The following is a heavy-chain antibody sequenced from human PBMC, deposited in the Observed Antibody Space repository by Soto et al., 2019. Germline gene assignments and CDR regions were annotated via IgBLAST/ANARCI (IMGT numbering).Heavy chain of an antibody. V-gene: IGHV1-69*13. CDR2: IIPIFGTA. Sequence: ASVKVSCKASGGTFSSYAISWVRQAPGQGLEWMGGIIPIFGTANYAQKFQGRVTITADESTSTAYMELSSLRSEDTAVYYCARDPPLLPLSTVKEDMGMYYYGMDVWGQGTTVTVSS. J-gene: IGHJ6*02. CDR3: ARDPPLLPLSTVKEDMGMYYYGMDV. CDR1: GGTFSSYA. D-gene: IGHD4-17*01.